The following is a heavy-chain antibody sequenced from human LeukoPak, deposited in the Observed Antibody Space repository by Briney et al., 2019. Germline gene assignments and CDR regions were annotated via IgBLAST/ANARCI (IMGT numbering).Heavy chain of an antibody. CDR1: GGSISSGDYY. CDR2: IYYSGST. D-gene: IGHD6-13*01. V-gene: IGHV4-30-4*08. Sequence: KPSETLSLTCTVSGGSISSGDYYWSWIRQPPGKGLEWIGYIYYSGSTYYNPSLKSRVTISVDTSKNQFSLKLSSVTAADTAVYFCARHLGSSWFDAFDIWGQGTMVTVSS. J-gene: IGHJ3*02. CDR3: ARHLGSSWFDAFDI.